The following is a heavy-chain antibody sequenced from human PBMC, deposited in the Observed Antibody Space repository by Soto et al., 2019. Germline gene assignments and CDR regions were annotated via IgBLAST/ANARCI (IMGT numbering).Heavy chain of an antibody. CDR2: ITPIFGTP. Sequence: QVQLVQSGAEVKKPGSSVKVSCKASGDTLSKYGVSWVRQAPGQGLEWMGGITPIFGTPTYAQRFQGRVTITADKSTSTSHLELTSLRSDDTAVYYCAKSRVGVSLGLVDVWGQGTTVTVSS. CDR1: GDTLSKYG. J-gene: IGHJ6*02. V-gene: IGHV1-69*06. CDR3: AKSRVGVSLGLVDV. D-gene: IGHD2-8*01.